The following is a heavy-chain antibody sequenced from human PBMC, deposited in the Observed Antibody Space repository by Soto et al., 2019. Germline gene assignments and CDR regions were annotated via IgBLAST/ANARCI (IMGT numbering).Heavy chain of an antibody. J-gene: IGHJ6*03. CDR2: ISAYNGNT. Sequence: ASVKVSCKASGYTFTSYGISWVRQAPGQGLEWMGWISAYNGNTNYAQKLQGRVTMTTDTSTSIAYMELRSLRSDDTAVYYCAREGIAVAGYYYYYYMDVWGKGTTVTVS. V-gene: IGHV1-18*01. D-gene: IGHD6-19*01. CDR3: AREGIAVAGYYYYYYMDV. CDR1: GYTFTSYG.